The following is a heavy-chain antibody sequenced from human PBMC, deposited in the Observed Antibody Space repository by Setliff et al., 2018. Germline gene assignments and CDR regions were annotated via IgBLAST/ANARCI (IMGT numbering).Heavy chain of an antibody. CDR3: LRDRPYSNPPEYSFDV. Sequence: ASVKVSCKASGYTFTSFGVSWVRQAPGQGLEWMGWISGFTGFTQYSQKFKGRVAVTIDKSTSTAYMDLTSLRSDDTAVYYCLRDRPYSNPPEYSFDVWGQGTTVTVSS. D-gene: IGHD6-13*01. J-gene: IGHJ3*01. CDR2: ISGFTGFT. V-gene: IGHV1-18*01. CDR1: GYTFTSFG.